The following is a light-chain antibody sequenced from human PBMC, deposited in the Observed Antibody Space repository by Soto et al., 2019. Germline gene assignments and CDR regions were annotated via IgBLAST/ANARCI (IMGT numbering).Light chain of an antibody. CDR2: GVS. CDR3: SSFTTTYFYV. J-gene: IGLJ1*01. V-gene: IGLV2-14*01. Sequence: QSALTQPASVSGSPGQSIAIPCIGSGRDVGAYNYVSWYQQHPGKAPKLIIYGVSHRPSGVSTRFSASRSAYTALLTISGLQAEDEADYHCSSFTTTYFYVFGPGTKLTVL. CDR1: GRDVGAYNY.